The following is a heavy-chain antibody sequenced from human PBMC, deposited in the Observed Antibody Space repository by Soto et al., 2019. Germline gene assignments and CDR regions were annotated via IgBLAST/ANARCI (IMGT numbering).Heavy chain of an antibody. CDR3: ASRYDSSDY. CDR2: IIPILGIA. V-gene: IGHV1-69*02. D-gene: IGHD3-22*01. Sequence: SVKVSCKASGGTFSSYTISWVRQAPGQGLEWMGRIIPILGIANYAQKFQGRVTITADKSTSTAYMELSSLRSEDTAVYDFASRYDSSDYWGQGTLVTVSS. CDR1: GGTFSSYT. J-gene: IGHJ4*02.